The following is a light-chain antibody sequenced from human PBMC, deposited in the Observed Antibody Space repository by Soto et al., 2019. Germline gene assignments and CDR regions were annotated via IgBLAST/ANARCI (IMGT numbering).Light chain of an antibody. Sequence: DIVMTQSPDSLAVSLGERATINCKSSQSVLYSSNNKNYLAWYQQRPGQPPKLLIYWASTRESGVPDRFSGSGSGTAFTLTITSLQAEYVAVYYCQQYECSPPTFGHGTKLEMK. CDR1: QSVLYSSNNKNY. V-gene: IGKV4-1*01. CDR3: QQYECSPPT. CDR2: WAS. J-gene: IGKJ2*01.